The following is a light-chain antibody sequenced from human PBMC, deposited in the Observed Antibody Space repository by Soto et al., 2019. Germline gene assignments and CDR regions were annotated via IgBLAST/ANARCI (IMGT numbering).Light chain of an antibody. Sequence: QSALTQPASVSGSPGQSITISCIGTSSDVGGYKYVSWYQQHPGKAPKLMIYDVTNRPSGVSNRFSGSKSGNTASLTISGLQADDEADYYCSSYTGSSTLVFGGGTKLTVL. J-gene: IGLJ2*01. CDR2: DVT. CDR3: SSYTGSSTLV. V-gene: IGLV2-14*03. CDR1: SSDVGGYKY.